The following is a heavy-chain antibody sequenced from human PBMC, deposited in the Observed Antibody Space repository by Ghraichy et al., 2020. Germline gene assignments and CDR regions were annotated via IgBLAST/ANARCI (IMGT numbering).Heavy chain of an antibody. CDR1: GGSMNSYY. Sequence: SETLSLTCTVSGGSMNSYYWSWIRQPPGTGLEWIGYIYTTGSTNYNPSLKSRVTISIDTSKNQFSLKLTSVTAADTAMYYCARHRAPSGGWFHWYFDVWGRGTPVTVSS. J-gene: IGHJ2*01. CDR2: IYTTGST. CDR3: ARHRAPSGGWFHWYFDV. V-gene: IGHV4-4*09. D-gene: IGHD6-19*01.